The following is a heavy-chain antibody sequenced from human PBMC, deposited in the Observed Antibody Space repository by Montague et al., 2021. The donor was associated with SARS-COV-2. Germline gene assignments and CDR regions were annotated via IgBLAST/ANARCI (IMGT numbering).Heavy chain of an antibody. J-gene: IGHJ4*02. V-gene: IGHV3-48*02. CDR1: GFTFSEYH. CDR2: ISRDSAEV. Sequence: SLRLSCAASGFTFSEYHVTWVRQAPGKGLQWVSYISRDSAEVYYTESVKGRFSISRDNDRSALYLQLNNLRNEDTATYYCARDSGITGAGDYWGQGTLV. CDR3: ARDSGITGAGDY. D-gene: IGHD1-14*01.